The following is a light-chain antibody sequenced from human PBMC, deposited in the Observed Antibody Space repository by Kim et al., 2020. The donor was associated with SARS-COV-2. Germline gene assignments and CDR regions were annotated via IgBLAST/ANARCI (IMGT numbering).Light chain of an antibody. Sequence: EIVMTQSPATLSVSPGGRATLSCRASQSVSSNLAWYQQKPGQAPRLLIYGASTRATGIPARFSGSGSGTEFTLTISSLQSEDFAVYYCQQYNNWPPRETFGGGTKVDIK. J-gene: IGKJ4*01. CDR2: GAS. CDR3: QQYNNWPPRET. V-gene: IGKV3-15*01. CDR1: QSVSSN.